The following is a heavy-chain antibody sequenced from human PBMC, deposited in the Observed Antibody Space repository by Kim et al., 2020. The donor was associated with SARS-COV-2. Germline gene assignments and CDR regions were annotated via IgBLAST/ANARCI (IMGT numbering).Heavy chain of an antibody. V-gene: IGHV4-39*01. CDR3: ARLRRDAYNHVDY. Sequence: SETLSLTCSVSGGPISSTSSYWGWIRQPPGKGLEWIGTIYFSGSTFYNPSLKSRVTISVDTSNNQFFLKLTSVTAADTAVYFCARLRRDAYNHVDYWGQGTLVTVSS. J-gene: IGHJ4*02. D-gene: IGHD1-1*01. CDR1: GGPISSTSSY. CDR2: IYFSGST.